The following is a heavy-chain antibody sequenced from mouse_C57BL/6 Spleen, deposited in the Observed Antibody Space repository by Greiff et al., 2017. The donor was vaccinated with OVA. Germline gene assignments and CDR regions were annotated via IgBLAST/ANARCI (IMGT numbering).Heavy chain of an antibody. Sequence: VKLVESGPGLVAPSQSLSITCTVSGFSLTSYAISWVRQPPGKGLEWLGVIWTGGGTNYNSALKSRLSISKDNYKSQVFLKMNSLQTDDTARYYCARNSGYYGNHGGVAYWGQGTLVTVSA. CDR3: ARNSGYYGNHGGVAY. J-gene: IGHJ3*01. D-gene: IGHD2-1*01. CDR2: IWTGGGT. CDR1: GFSLTSYA. V-gene: IGHV2-9-1*01.